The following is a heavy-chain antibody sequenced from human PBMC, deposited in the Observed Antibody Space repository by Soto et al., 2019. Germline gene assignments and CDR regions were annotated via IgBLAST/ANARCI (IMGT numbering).Heavy chain of an antibody. CDR1: GFTVSSNY. Sequence: EVQLVESGGGLIQPGGSLRLSCAASGFTVSSNYMSWVRHAPGKGLEWVSVIYSGGSTYYEDSVKGRFTISRDNSKNTLYLQMNSLRAEDTAVYYCARDDPQVRFLFMDWGQGALVTVSS. D-gene: IGHD3-3*01. CDR2: IYSGGST. CDR3: ARDDPQVRFLFMD. V-gene: IGHV3-53*01. J-gene: IGHJ4*02.